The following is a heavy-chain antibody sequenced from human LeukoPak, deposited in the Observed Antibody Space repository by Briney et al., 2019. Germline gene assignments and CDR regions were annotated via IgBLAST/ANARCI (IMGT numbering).Heavy chain of an antibody. CDR2: IYYSGST. CDR1: GGSISSSSYY. CDR3: ARHDTYYDFWSGYPPLD. D-gene: IGHD3-3*01. Sequence: PSETLSLTCTVSGGSISSSSYYWGWIRQPPGKGLEWIGSIYYSGSTYYNPSLKSRVTISVDTSKNQFSLKLSSVTAADTAVYYCARHDTYYDFWSGYPPLDWGQGTLVTVSS. J-gene: IGHJ4*02. V-gene: IGHV4-39*01.